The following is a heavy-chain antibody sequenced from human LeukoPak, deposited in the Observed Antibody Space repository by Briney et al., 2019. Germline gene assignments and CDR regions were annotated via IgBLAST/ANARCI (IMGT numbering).Heavy chain of an antibody. J-gene: IGHJ5*02. CDR1: GFTFSSYS. Sequence: GGPLRLSCAASGFTFSSYSMNWVRQAPGKGLEWVSSISSSSSYIYYADSVKGRFTISRDNAKNSLYLQMNSLRAEDTAVYYCARDYQSPSKGDFWSGYSAWGQGTLVTVSS. D-gene: IGHD3-3*01. V-gene: IGHV3-21*01. CDR2: ISSSSSYI. CDR3: ARDYQSPSKGDFWSGYSA.